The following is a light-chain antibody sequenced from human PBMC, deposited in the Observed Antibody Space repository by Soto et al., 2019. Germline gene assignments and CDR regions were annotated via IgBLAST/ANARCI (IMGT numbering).Light chain of an antibody. CDR1: SSNIGTNT. CDR3: ASWDDRLNNYV. CDR2: GNT. J-gene: IGLJ1*01. V-gene: IGLV1-44*01. Sequence: QSVLTQPPSASGTPGQRVTISCSGSSSNIGTNTVNWFQQLPRTAPKLLIFGNTQRPSGVPGRFSGSKSGTSASLDISGLQSEDEADYYCASWDDRLNNYVFGTGTKLTVL.